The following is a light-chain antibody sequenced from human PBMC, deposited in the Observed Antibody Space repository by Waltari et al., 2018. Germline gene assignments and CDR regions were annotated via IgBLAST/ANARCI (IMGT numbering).Light chain of an antibody. J-gene: IGKJ1*01. Sequence: EIVLTQSPATLSLSQGETATLSCRASQSFRTYLAWYQQRPGQPPRLLIYDISKRAAGIPARFSGSGSGTDFTLTISSLEPEDFAIYYCQQRSNWPGTFGQGTKVEIK. CDR3: QQRSNWPGT. V-gene: IGKV3-11*01. CDR1: QSFRTY. CDR2: DIS.